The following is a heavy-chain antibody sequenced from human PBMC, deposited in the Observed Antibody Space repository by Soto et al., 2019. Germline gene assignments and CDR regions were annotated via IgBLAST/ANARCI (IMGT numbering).Heavy chain of an antibody. CDR1: GGSISSYY. CDR3: ATMYYHDSSAFLAY. CDR2: IYYSGST. Sequence: PSETLSLTCTVSGGSISSYYWSWIRQPPGKGLEWIGYIYYSGSTNYNPSLKSRVTISVDNAKNQFSLNLKSLTAADTAVYYCATMYYHDSSAFLAYWGQGTLVTVSS. V-gene: IGHV4-59*12. J-gene: IGHJ4*02. D-gene: IGHD3-22*01.